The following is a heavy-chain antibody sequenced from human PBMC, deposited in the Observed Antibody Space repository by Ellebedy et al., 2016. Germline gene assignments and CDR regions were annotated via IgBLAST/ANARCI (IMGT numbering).Heavy chain of an antibody. CDR1: GFTFSSYG. V-gene: IGHV3-30*18. Sequence: GESLKISXAASGFTFSSYGMHWVRQAPGKGLEWVAVISYDGSNKYYADSVKGRFTISRDNSKNTLYLQMNSLRAEDTAVYYCAKDSSSSYYYYYMDVWGKGTTVTVSS. J-gene: IGHJ6*03. CDR3: AKDSSSSYYYYYMDV. D-gene: IGHD6-6*01. CDR2: ISYDGSNK.